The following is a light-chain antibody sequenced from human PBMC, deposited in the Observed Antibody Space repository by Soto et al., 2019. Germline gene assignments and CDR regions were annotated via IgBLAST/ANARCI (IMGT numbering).Light chain of an antibody. Sequence: DIQMTQSPSTLSASVGDRVTITCRASQSISSRLAWYQQKPGKAPELLIYDASSLEGGVPSRFSGSVSGTEFTLTISSLQPDDFATYYCQQYNTFAWAFGEGTRAEIK. CDR3: QQYNTFAWA. J-gene: IGKJ1*01. V-gene: IGKV1-5*01. CDR2: DAS. CDR1: QSISSR.